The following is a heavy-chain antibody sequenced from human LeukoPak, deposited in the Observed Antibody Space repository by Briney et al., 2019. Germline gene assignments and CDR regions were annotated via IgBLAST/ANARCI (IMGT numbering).Heavy chain of an antibody. Sequence: SQTLSLTCAISGDSVSNNVAAWNWIRQSPSRGLEWLGRTYYRSKWYNDYATSVNGRITISSDTSKNQFSLQLNSVTPDDTAVYYCAREGDYGDYEDYWGQGTLVTVSS. J-gene: IGHJ4*02. V-gene: IGHV6-1*01. D-gene: IGHD4-17*01. CDR1: GDSVSNNVAA. CDR3: AREGDYGDYEDY. CDR2: TYYRSKWYN.